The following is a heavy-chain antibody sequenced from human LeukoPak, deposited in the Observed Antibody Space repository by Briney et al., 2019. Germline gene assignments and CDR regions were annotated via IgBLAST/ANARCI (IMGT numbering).Heavy chain of an antibody. CDR1: GFTFSSYS. V-gene: IGHV3-23*01. CDR3: AKELTTERTPGVDS. CDR2: ISGSGDTT. J-gene: IGHJ4*02. Sequence: PGGSLRLPCTASGFTFSSYSMSWVRQGPGTGLERVSAISGSGDTTFYADSVKGRFTISRDNSKKTLYLQVNSLRAEDTAVYFCAKELTTERTPGVDSWGQGTLVTVSS. D-gene: IGHD4-17*01.